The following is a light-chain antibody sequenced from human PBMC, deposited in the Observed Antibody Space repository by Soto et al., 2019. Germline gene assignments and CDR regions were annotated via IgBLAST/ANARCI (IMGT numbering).Light chain of an antibody. CDR2: EVS. V-gene: IGLV2-14*01. CDR3: SSYTSSSTFD. CDR1: SSDVGGYNY. J-gene: IGLJ1*01. Sequence: QSALTQPASVSGSPGQSITISCTGTSSDVGGYNYVSWYQQHPGKAPKLMIYEVSNRPSGVSNRFSGSKSGNTASLTISGLQAEDEADYYCSSYTSSSTFDFGTGTKPTVL.